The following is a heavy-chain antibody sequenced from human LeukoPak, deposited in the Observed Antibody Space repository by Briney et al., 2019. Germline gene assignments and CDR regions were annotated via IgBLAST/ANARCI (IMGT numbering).Heavy chain of an antibody. J-gene: IGHJ4*02. CDR3: AVLGDGFDY. CDR2: INHSGST. Sequence: SETLSLTRAVYGGSFSGYYWSWIRQPPGKGLEWIGEINHSGSTNYNPSLKSRVTISVDTSKNQFSLKLSSVTAADTAVYYCAVLGDGFDYWGQGTLVTVSS. D-gene: IGHD3-3*01. V-gene: IGHV4-34*01. CDR1: GGSFSGYY.